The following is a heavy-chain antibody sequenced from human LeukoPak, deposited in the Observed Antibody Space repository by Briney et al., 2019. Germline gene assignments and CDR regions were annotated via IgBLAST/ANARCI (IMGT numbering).Heavy chain of an antibody. J-gene: IGHJ4*02. CDR3: ASTPAAGPFDY. CDR1: DGSISGYY. Sequence: PSETLSLTCAVYDGSISGYYWSWIRQPPGKGLEWIGEINHSGSTNYNPSLKSRVTISVDTSKNQFSLKLSSVTAADTAVYYCASTPAAGPFDYWGQGTLVTVSS. D-gene: IGHD6-13*01. V-gene: IGHV4-34*01. CDR2: INHSGST.